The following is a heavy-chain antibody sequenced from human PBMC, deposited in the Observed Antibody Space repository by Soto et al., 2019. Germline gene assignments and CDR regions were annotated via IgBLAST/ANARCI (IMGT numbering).Heavy chain of an antibody. V-gene: IGHV4-59*01. Sequence: ASETLSLTCTDSGGSISSYYWSWIRQPPGTGLEWIGYIYYSGSTNYNPSLKSRVTISVDTSKNQFSLKLSSVTAADTAVYYCARVMGYYYGSGSYSYFDYWGQGTLVTVSS. CDR3: ARVMGYYYGSGSYSYFDY. D-gene: IGHD3-10*01. CDR1: GGSISSYY. CDR2: IYYSGST. J-gene: IGHJ4*02.